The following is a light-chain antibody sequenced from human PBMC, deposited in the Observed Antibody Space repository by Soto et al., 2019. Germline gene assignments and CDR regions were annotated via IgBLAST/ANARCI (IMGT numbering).Light chain of an antibody. J-gene: IGLJ2*01. Sequence: QSALTQPASVSGAPGQSITISCTGTSSDVGSYNLVSWYQQHPGKAPKLMIYEGSKRPSGVSNRFSGSKSGNTASRTISGLQAEDGADYYCCAYAGSSTGVFGGGTQLTLL. CDR3: CAYAGSSTGV. CDR1: SSDVGSYNL. V-gene: IGLV2-23*01. CDR2: EGS.